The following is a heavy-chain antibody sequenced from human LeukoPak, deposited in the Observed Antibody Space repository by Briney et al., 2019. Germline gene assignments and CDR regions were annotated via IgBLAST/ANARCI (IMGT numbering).Heavy chain of an antibody. J-gene: IGHJ3*02. V-gene: IGHV1-46*01. Sequence: GASVKVSCKASGYTFTGYYMHWVRQAPGQGLEWMGIINPSSGSTSYAQKFQGRVTMTRDTSTSTVYMELSSLRSEDTAVYYCARVAGEPDVESHDAFDIWGQGTMVTVSS. CDR2: INPSSGST. CDR1: GYTFTGYY. D-gene: IGHD7-27*01. CDR3: ARVAGEPDVESHDAFDI.